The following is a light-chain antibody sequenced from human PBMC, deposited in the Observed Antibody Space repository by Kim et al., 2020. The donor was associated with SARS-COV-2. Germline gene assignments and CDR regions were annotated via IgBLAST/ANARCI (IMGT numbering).Light chain of an antibody. CDR2: STH. CDR1: TGADTSGYF. CDR3: LLFDGGALNWV. V-gene: IGLV7-43*01. J-gene: IGLJ3*02. Sequence: VTLTCASSTGADTSGYFPNWFQQKPGQPPRALIYSTHNKHSWTPARFSGSLLGGEAALTLSDVQPEDEAEYYCLLFDGGALNWVFGGGTQLTVL.